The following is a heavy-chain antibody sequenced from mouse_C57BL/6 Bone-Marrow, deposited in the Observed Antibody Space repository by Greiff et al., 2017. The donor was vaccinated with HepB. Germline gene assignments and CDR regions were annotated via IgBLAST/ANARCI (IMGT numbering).Heavy chain of an antibody. CDR2: ISYDGSN. CDR1: GYSITSGYY. Sequence: ESGPGLVKPSQSLSLTCSVTGYSITSGYYWNWIRQFPGNKLEWMGYISYDGSNNYNPSLKNRISITRDTSKNQFFLKLNSVTTEDTATYYCAGDPLYFDYWGQGTTLTVSS. D-gene: IGHD3-3*01. V-gene: IGHV3-6*01. J-gene: IGHJ2*01. CDR3: AGDPLYFDY.